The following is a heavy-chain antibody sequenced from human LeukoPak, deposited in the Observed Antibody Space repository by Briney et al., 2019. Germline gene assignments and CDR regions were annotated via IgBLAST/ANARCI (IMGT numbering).Heavy chain of an antibody. CDR3: ARGPGCSSTSCYKTAWYFDL. D-gene: IGHD2-2*02. CDR2: ISTYNADT. CDR1: GYTFTSYG. J-gene: IGHJ2*01. V-gene: IGHV1-18*01. Sequence: ASVKVSCKASGYTFTSYGISWVRQAPGQGLEWMGWISTYNADTNYAQKFRGRVTMTTDTSATTIYMDLRSLRSDDTAIYYCARGPGCSSTSCYKTAWYFDLWGRGTLVTVSS.